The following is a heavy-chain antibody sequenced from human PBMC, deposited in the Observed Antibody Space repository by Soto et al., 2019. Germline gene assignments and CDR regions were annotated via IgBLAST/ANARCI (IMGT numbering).Heavy chain of an antibody. CDR2: IFYDGNA. V-gene: IGHV4-61*01. Sequence: QVQLRESGPGLVKPSETLSLNCSVSGESITSSSYFWSWIRLSPGRGLEWIGYIFYDGNAKYNPSLESRVTLSVDTSKSKFSMSLPSVTAADTAVYYCARMSRTMNYWGKGILVTVSS. J-gene: IGHJ4*02. D-gene: IGHD3-3*01. CDR3: ARMSRTMNY. CDR1: GESITSSSYF.